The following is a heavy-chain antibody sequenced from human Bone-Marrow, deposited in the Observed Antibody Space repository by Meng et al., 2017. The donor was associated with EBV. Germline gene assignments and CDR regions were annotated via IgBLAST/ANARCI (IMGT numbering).Heavy chain of an antibody. D-gene: IGHD4-17*01. Sequence: HVQPQEAGPGLVKPSAPLSLTCAVSGGPIRSSNWGSWVRQPPGKGLEWIGEIYHSGNTNYNPSLKSRVTISVDKSKNQFSLKLSSVTAADTAVYYCAKRTTAYLFDYWGQGTLVTVSS. CDR3: AKRTTAYLFDY. J-gene: IGHJ4*02. CDR1: GGPIRSSNW. V-gene: IGHV4-4*02. CDR2: IYHSGNT.